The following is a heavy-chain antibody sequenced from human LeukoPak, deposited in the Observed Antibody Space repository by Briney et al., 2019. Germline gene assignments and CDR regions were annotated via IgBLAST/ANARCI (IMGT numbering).Heavy chain of an antibody. CDR1: GRSFSGYY. D-gene: IGHD3-9*01. V-gene: IGHV4-34*01. Sequence: PSETLSLTCAVYGRSFSGYYWSWLRQPPGKGLEWIGEINHSGSTNYNPSLKSRVTISVDTSKNQFSLKLSSVTAADTAVYYCARGLGYFDWFPRWFDPWGQGTLVTVSS. CDR2: INHSGST. J-gene: IGHJ5*02. CDR3: ARGLGYFDWFPRWFDP.